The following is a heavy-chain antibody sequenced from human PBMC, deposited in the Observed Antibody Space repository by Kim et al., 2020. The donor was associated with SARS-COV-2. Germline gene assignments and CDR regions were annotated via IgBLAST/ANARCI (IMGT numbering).Heavy chain of an antibody. CDR3: AKHGYPLTTFDN. CDR1: GFTFSDLA. V-gene: IGHV3-23*01. J-gene: IGHJ4*02. CDR2: ITSSGVTT. Sequence: GGSLRLSCVASGFTFSDLAMSWIRQAPGMGLEWVSAITSSGVTTFYADSVEGRFTISRDNSKNTLYLQINSLRAEDTAVYYCAKHGYPLTTFDNWGQGTL. D-gene: IGHD1-1*01.